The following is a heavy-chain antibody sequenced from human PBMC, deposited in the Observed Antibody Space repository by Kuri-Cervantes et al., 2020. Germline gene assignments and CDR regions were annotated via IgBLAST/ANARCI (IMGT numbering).Heavy chain of an antibody. Sequence: LSLTCAASGFTFSDCGMHWVRQAPGKGLEWVSYISSSSSTIYYADSVKGRFTISRDNAKNSLYLQMNSLRAEDTAVYYCARVGYSSGWYWFDPWGQGTLVTVSS. J-gene: IGHJ5*02. CDR1: GFTFSDCG. CDR2: ISSSSSTI. V-gene: IGHV3-48*01. D-gene: IGHD6-19*01. CDR3: ARVGYSSGWYWFDP.